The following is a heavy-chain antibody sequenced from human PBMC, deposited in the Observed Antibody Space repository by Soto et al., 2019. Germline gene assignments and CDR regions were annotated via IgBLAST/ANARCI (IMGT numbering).Heavy chain of an antibody. Sequence: PGGSLRLSCAASGFTVSSYAMSWVRQAPGKGLEWVSGISGSGDTTYYADSVKGRFTISRDSSKNTLNLQMNSLRAEDTAVYYCAKDRRPAATTEFFGDWGQGTLVTVSS. D-gene: IGHD2-2*01. J-gene: IGHJ4*02. CDR1: GFTVSSYA. CDR3: AKDRRPAATTEFFGD. V-gene: IGHV3-23*01. CDR2: ISGSGDTT.